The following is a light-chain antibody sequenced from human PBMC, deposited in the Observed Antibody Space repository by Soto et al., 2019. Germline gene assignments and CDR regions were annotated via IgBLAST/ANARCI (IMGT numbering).Light chain of an antibody. CDR1: QHVSSN. CDR2: RAS. J-gene: IGKJ2*01. CDR3: QQYNTWPYT. Sequence: EIVMTQSPATLSVSPGGSATLSCRASQHVSSNLAWYRQKPGQAPTLLIYRASTRATGIPATFSGSGSGTEFELTISSLQSEDFAVYYCQQYNTWPYTFGQGT. V-gene: IGKV3-15*01.